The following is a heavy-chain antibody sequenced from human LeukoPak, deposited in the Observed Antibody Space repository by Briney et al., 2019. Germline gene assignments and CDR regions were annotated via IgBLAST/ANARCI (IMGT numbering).Heavy chain of an antibody. Sequence: GGSLRLSCAASGFTFSSYAMHWVRQAPGKGLEWVAVISYDGSNKYYADSVKGRFTISRDNSRNTLYLQMNSLRAEDTAVYYCARESPYCGGDCYVDYRGQGTLVTVSS. J-gene: IGHJ4*02. CDR2: ISYDGSNK. V-gene: IGHV3-30*04. D-gene: IGHD2-21*02. CDR3: ARESPYCGGDCYVDY. CDR1: GFTFSSYA.